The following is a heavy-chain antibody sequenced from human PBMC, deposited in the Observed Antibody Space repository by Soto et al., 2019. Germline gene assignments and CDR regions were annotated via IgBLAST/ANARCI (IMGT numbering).Heavy chain of an antibody. Sequence: ESGGGVVQPGGSLRLSCAASGFTFRNHAMHWVRQAPGKGLECLAVIAYDGSNAFYRDSVKGRFTVSRDNSKNTLYLHMDSLRSEDTGVYYCERGDREDILVVVGARPGEYGIDIWGQGTTVTVSS. CDR1: GFTFRNHA. CDR3: ERGDREDILVVVGARPGEYGIDI. D-gene: IGHD2-15*01. V-gene: IGHV3-30-3*01. J-gene: IGHJ6*02. CDR2: IAYDGSNA.